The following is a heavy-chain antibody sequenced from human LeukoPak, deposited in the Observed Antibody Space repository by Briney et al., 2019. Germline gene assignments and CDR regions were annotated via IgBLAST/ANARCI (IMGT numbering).Heavy chain of an antibody. CDR3: ARVGAPYSSSWYTPFDY. V-gene: IGHV1-3*01. Sequence: GASVKVSCKASGYTFTSYAMHWVRQAPGQRLEWMGWINAGNGNTKYSQEFQGRVTITRDTSASTAYMELSSLRSEDTAVYYCARVGAPYSSSWYTPFDYWGQGTLVTVSS. CDR1: GYTFTSYA. D-gene: IGHD6-13*01. J-gene: IGHJ4*02. CDR2: INAGNGNT.